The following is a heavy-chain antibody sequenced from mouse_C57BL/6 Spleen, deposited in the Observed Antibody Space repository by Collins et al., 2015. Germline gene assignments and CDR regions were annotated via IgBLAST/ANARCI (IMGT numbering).Heavy chain of an antibody. CDR1: GYTFTSYY. Sequence: QVQLQQSGPELVKPGASVKISCKASGYTFTSYYIHWVKQRPGQGLEWIGYIYPRDGSTNYNEKFKGKATLTADTSSSTAYMQLSSLTSEDSAAYFCANELWLRRGYYAMDYWGQGTSVTVSS. CDR3: ANELWLRRGYYAMDY. CDR2: IYPRDGST. V-gene: IGHV1S12*01. D-gene: IGHD2-2*01. J-gene: IGHJ4*01.